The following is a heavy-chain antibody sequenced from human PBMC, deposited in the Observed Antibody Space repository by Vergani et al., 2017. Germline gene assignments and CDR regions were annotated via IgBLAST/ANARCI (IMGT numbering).Heavy chain of an antibody. Sequence: QLQLQESGPGLVKPSETLSLICTVSGRSINPSSSFWGWIRQSPGKGLEWIGDIVGSGTANYNPSFQGRVSMSVATSKNQFSLTLSSVNATDTAVYYCARGSRAAGDSGPDSWGQGTRVTVSS. CDR1: GRSINPSSSF. V-gene: IGHV4-61*05. CDR2: IVGSGTA. CDR3: ARGSRAAGDSGPDS. D-gene: IGHD6-13*01. J-gene: IGHJ4*02.